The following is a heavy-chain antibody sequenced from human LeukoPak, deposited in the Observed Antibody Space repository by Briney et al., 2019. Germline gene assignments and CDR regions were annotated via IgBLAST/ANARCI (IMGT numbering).Heavy chain of an antibody. V-gene: IGHV4-4*02. CDR3: AREGGPFRPLDY. CDR1: GGSISSTNW. J-gene: IGHJ4*02. CDR2: VDLLGST. D-gene: IGHD2/OR15-2a*01. Sequence: SGTLSLTCGVSGGSISSTNWWTWVRQPPGKGLEWVGEVDLLGSTNYNPSLGSRVTISIDKSENHVSLKLTSVTAADTAVYYCAREGGPFRPLDYSGQGTLVTVSS.